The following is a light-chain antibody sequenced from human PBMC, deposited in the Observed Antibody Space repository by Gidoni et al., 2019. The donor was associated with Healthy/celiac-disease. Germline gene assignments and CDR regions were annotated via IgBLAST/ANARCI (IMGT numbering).Light chain of an antibody. J-gene: IGKJ4*01. CDR3: QKYNLFPLT. CDR2: DAS. CDR1: QSASTW. Sequence: QMTQSPATLSAFVGDIFSITCRASQSASTWLAWYQQKPGKVPDLLIYDASNLASGIPSRSSGSGSGTEFTLTISNLQPDDFATYYCQKYNLFPLTFGGGTKVEMK. V-gene: IGKV1-5*01.